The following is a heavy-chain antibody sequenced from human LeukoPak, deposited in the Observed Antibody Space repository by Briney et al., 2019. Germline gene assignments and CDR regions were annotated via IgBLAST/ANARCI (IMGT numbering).Heavy chain of an antibody. V-gene: IGHV3-23*01. D-gene: IGHD5-18*01. CDR1: GFSFSSHG. Sequence: PPGGSLRLSCAASGFSFSSHGMSWVRQAPGKGLEWVSGIIGGAGSTYYADSVKGRFTISRDNSKNTLYLQMNSLRAEDTAVYYCAREFGIQLWVRYYFDYWGQGTLVTVSS. CDR2: IIGGAGST. CDR3: AREFGIQLWVRYYFDY. J-gene: IGHJ4*02.